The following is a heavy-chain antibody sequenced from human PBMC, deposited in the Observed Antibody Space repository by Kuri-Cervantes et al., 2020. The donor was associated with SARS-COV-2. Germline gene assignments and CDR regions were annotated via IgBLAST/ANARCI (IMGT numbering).Heavy chain of an antibody. V-gene: IGHV3-11*04. J-gene: IGHJ4*02. Sequence: GESLKISCAASGFTFSDYYMSWIRQAPGKGLEWVSYISSSGSTIYYADSVKGRFTISRDNAKNSLYLQMNSLRAEDTAVYYCASLVLRYFDWLLPEIGYWGQGTTVTVSS. CDR2: ISSSGSTI. CDR3: ASLVLRYFDWLLPEIGY. D-gene: IGHD3-9*01. CDR1: GFTFSDYY.